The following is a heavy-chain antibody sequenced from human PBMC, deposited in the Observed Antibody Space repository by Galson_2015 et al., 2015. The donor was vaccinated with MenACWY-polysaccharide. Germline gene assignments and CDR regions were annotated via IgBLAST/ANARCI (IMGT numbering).Heavy chain of an antibody. V-gene: IGHV3-33*01. D-gene: IGHD1-7*01. J-gene: IGHJ6*03. CDR2: IYYDGSNK. CDR3: ARDRTSHYIDV. Sequence: SLRLSCAAFGFTFRNHGMHWVRQAPGKGLEWVAVIYYDGSNKYYADSVKGRFTISRDNSKNTLDLQMNSLRGEDTGVYYCARDRTSHYIDVWGKGTAVIVSS. CDR1: GFTFRNHG.